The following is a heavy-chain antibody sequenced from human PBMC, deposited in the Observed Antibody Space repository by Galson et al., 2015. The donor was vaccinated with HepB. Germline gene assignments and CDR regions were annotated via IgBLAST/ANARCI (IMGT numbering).Heavy chain of an antibody. D-gene: IGHD3-16*01. CDR3: AKDRFGMITFGGVIDY. V-gene: IGHV3-9*01. Sequence: SLRLSCAASGFTFDDYAMHWVRQAPGKGLEWVSGISWNSGSIGYADSVKGRFTISRDNAKNSLYLQMNSLRAEDTALYYCAKDRFGMITFGGVIDYWGQGTLVTVSS. CDR2: ISWNSGSI. J-gene: IGHJ4*02. CDR1: GFTFDDYA.